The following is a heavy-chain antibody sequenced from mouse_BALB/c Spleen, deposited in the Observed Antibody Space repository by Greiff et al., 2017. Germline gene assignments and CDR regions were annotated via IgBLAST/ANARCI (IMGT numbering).Heavy chain of an antibody. V-gene: IGHV1-9*01. CDR1: GYTFSSYW. Sequence: QVQLKQSGAELMKPGASVKISCKATGYTFSSYWIEWVKQRPGHGLEWIGEILPGSGSTNYNEKFKGKATFTADTSSNTAYMQLSSLTSEDSAVYYCARGWNYGSSYPFAYWGQGTLVTVSA. J-gene: IGHJ3*01. CDR2: ILPGSGST. D-gene: IGHD1-1*01. CDR3: ARGWNYGSSYPFAY.